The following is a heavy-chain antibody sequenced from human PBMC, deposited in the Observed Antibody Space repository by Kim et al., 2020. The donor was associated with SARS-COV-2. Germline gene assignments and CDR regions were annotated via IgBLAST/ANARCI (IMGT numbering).Heavy chain of an antibody. CDR3: ARDGSM. J-gene: IGHJ4*02. CDR2: NHSGST. Sequence: NHSGSTNYNPSLKSRVTISVDTSKNQFSLKLSSVTAADTAVYYCARDGSMGGQGTLVTVSS. V-gene: IGHV4-34*01.